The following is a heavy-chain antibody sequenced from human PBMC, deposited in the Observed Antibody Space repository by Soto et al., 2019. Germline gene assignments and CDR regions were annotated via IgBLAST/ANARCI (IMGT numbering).Heavy chain of an antibody. D-gene: IGHD2-15*01. CDR1: GFSFSSYA. J-gene: IGHJ4*02. Sequence: GGSLRLSCAASGFSFSSYAMSWVRQAPGKGLEWVSTISAGGGSTYYADSVKGRFTISRDNARNSLSLQMMSLRADDTAMYYCAADTGDIEVVPATTWGQGTLVTVSS. CDR2: ISAGGGST. CDR3: AADTGDIEVVPATT. V-gene: IGHV3-23*01.